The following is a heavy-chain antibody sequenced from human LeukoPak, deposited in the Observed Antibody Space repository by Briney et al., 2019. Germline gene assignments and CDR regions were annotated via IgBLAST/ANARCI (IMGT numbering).Heavy chain of an antibody. Sequence: SETLSLTCTVSGGSISSYYWSWVRQPPGKGLEWIGYLYDTGITNYNPSLKSRVTISVDTSKNQFSLKLSSVTAADTAVYYCARGTVRDGYNFNYWGQGTLVTVSS. V-gene: IGHV4-59*01. CDR3: ARGTVRDGYNFNY. J-gene: IGHJ4*02. CDR1: GGSISSYY. CDR2: LYDTGIT. D-gene: IGHD5-24*01.